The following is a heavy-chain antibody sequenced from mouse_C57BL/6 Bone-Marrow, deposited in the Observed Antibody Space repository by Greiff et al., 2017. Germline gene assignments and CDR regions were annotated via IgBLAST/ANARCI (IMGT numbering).Heavy chain of an antibody. V-gene: IGHV1-22*01. CDR1: GYTFTDYN. Sequence: VQLKQSGPELVKPGASVKMSCKASGYTFTDYNMHWVKQSHGKSLEWIGYINPNNGGTSYNQKFKGKATLTVNKSSSTAYMELRSLTSEESAVYYCARRAYYSNYVWFAYWGQGTLVTVSA. CDR3: ARRAYYSNYVWFAY. J-gene: IGHJ3*01. CDR2: INPNNGGT. D-gene: IGHD2-5*01.